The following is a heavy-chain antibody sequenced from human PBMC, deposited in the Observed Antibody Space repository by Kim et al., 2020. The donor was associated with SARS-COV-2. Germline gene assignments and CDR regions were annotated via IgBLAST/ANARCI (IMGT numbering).Heavy chain of an antibody. Sequence: GGSLRLSCAASGFTFSSYAMSWVRQAPGKGLEWVSAISGSGGSTYYADSVKGRFTISRDNSKNTLYLQMNSLRAEDTAVYYCANRPIGEINFDYWGQGTLVTVSS. CDR3: ANRPIGEINFDY. V-gene: IGHV3-23*01. CDR1: GFTFSSYA. J-gene: IGHJ4*02. CDR2: ISGSGGST.